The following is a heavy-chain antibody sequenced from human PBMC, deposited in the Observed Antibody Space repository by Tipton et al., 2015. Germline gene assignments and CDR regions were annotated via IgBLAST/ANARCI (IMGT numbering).Heavy chain of an antibody. J-gene: IGHJ6*02. Sequence: QLVQSGAEVKKSGESLKISCKGSGYSFTSYWIGWVRQMPGKGLERMGIIYPGDSDTTYSPSFQGQVTISADKSISTAYLQWSSLKASDTAMYYCARAGGNSGNYYYYGMDVWGHGTTVTVSS. V-gene: IGHV5-51*01. CDR2: IYPGDSDT. D-gene: IGHD4-23*01. CDR1: GYSFTSYW. CDR3: ARAGGNSGNYYYYGMDV.